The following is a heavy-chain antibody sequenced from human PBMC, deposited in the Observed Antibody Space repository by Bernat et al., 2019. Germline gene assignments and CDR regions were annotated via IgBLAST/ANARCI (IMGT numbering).Heavy chain of an antibody. J-gene: IGHJ4*02. CDR3: AAGEGPTVTTDSAFDY. V-gene: IGHV1-69*02. CDR2: IIPILGIA. CDR1: GGTFSSYT. D-gene: IGHD4-17*01. Sequence: QVQLVQSGAEVKKPGSSVKVSCKASGGTFSSYTISWVRQAPGQGLEWMGRIIPILGIANYAQKFQGRVTITADKSTSTAYMELSSLRSEDTAVYYCAAGEGPTVTTDSAFDYWGQGTLVTVSS.